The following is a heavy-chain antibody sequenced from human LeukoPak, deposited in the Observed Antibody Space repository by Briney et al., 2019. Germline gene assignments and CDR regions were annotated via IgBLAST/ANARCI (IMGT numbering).Heavy chain of an antibody. V-gene: IGHV4-39*07. CDR2: IFYSGST. CDR3: ARRQKYQLLAYFDY. J-gene: IGHJ4*02. D-gene: IGHD2-2*01. CDR1: GGSISTSNYY. Sequence: SETLSLTCTVSGGSISTSNYYWGWIRQPPRKGLEWIGNIFYSGSTYYSPSLKSRVTISVDTSKNQFSLKLSSVTAADTAVYYCARRQKYQLLAYFDYWGQGTLVTVSS.